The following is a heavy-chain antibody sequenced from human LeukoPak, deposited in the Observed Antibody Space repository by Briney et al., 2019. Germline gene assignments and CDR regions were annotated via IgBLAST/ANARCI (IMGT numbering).Heavy chain of an antibody. V-gene: IGHV3-11*01. CDR3: ASSRYCSSTTCY. J-gene: IGHJ4*02. Sequence: GGSLRLSCAASGFTVSSNYMSWVRQAPGKGLEWVSYISSSGSTIYYADSVKGRFTISRDNAKNSLYLQMNSLRAEDTAVYYCASSRYCSSTTCYWGQGTLVTVSS. CDR1: GFTVSSNY. D-gene: IGHD2-2*01. CDR2: ISSSGSTI.